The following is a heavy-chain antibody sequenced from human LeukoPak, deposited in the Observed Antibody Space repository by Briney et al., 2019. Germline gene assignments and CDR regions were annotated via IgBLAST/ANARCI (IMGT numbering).Heavy chain of an antibody. CDR1: GCTFNTYS. Sequence: GGSLRLSCAASGCTFNTYSMNWVRQAPGKGLEWVSSISSSSSYIYYADSVKGRFTISRDNAKNSLYLQMNSLRAEDTAVYYCARPRADWTTPNDYWGQGTLVTVSS. J-gene: IGHJ4*02. V-gene: IGHV3-21*01. CDR3: ARPRADWTTPNDY. CDR2: ISSSSSYI. D-gene: IGHD3/OR15-3a*01.